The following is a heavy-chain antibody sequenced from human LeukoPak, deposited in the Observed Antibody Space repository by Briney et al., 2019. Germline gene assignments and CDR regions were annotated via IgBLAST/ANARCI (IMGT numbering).Heavy chain of an antibody. D-gene: IGHD2-15*01. CDR1: GFTFSRYD. J-gene: IGHJ4*02. V-gene: IGHV3-21*01. CDR3: ARDLNLGVVVSGAADY. Sequence: GGSLRLSCAASGFTFSRYDMSWVRQAPGKGLEWVSSISSSSSYIFYADSVKGRFTISRDNAKGSLYLQMNSLRAEDTAVYYCARDLNLGVVVSGAADYWGQGTLVTVSS. CDR2: ISSSSSYI.